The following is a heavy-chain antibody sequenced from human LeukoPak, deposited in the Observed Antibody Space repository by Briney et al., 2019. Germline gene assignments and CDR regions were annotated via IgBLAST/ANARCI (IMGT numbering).Heavy chain of an antibody. CDR1: GFTFSSYW. CDR3: ARVGHYDSSGYYYHFDY. CDR2: IKQDGSEK. J-gene: IGHJ4*02. D-gene: IGHD3-22*01. Sequence: EGSLRLSCAASGFTFSSYWMSWARQAPGKGLEWVANIKQDGSEKYYVDSVKGRFTISRDNAKNSLYLQMNSLRAEDTAVYYCARVGHYDSSGYYYHFDYWGQGTLVTVSS. V-gene: IGHV3-7*01.